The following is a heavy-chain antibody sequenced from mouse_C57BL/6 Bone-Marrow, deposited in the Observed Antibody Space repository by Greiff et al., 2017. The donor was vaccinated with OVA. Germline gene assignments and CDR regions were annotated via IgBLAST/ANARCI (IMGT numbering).Heavy chain of an antibody. V-gene: IGHV5-12*01. CDR1: GFTFSDYY. Sequence: EVKLVESGGGLVQPGGSLKLSCAASGFTFSDYYMYWVRQTPEKRLEWVAYISNGGGSTYYPDTVKGRFTISRDNAKNTLYLQMSRLKSEDTAMYYCARTVVAPYFDVWGTGTTVTVSS. D-gene: IGHD1-1*01. CDR3: ARTVVAPYFDV. J-gene: IGHJ1*03. CDR2: ISNGGGST.